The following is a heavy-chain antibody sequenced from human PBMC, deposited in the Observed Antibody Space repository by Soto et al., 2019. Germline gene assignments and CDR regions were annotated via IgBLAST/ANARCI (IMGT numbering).Heavy chain of an antibody. J-gene: IGHJ4*02. CDR3: ARGGSSDY. D-gene: IGHD1-26*01. Sequence: GGALRLSCAASGFTFSSYAMSWVRQAPGKGLEWVSAISGSGGSTYYADSVKGRFTISRDNAKNSLYLQMNSLRAEDTAVYYCARGGSSDYWGQGTLVTVSS. CDR1: GFTFSSYA. V-gene: IGHV3-23*01. CDR2: ISGSGGST.